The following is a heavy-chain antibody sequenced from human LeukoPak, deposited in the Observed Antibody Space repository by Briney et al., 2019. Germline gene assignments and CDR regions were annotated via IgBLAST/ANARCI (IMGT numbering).Heavy chain of an antibody. J-gene: IGHJ4*02. CDR2: IYYSGSI. CDR3: ARVIVVVPAAKGRGYYFDY. CDR1: GGSISSSSYY. D-gene: IGHD2-2*01. V-gene: IGHV4-39*01. Sequence: SETLSLTCTVSGGSISSSSYYWGWIRQTPGKGLEWIGCIYYSGSIYYNPSLKSRVTISVVTSKNQFSLKLSSVTAAGTAVYYSARVIVVVPAAKGRGYYFDYWGQGTLVTVSS.